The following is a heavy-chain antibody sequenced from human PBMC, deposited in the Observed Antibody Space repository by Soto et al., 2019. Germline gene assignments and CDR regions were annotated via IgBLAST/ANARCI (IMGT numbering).Heavy chain of an antibody. Sequence: SETLSLTCTVSGGSISSSSYYWGWIRQPPGKGLEWSGSIYHSGSTNYNPSLESRVTMSVDTSKNQFSLKLSSVAAADTAVYYCARHTDIVSSTVYNWGQGILVTSPQ. J-gene: IGHJ4*02. CDR1: GGSISSSSYY. CDR2: IYHSGST. CDR3: ARHTDIVSSTVYN. D-gene: IGHD5-12*01. V-gene: IGHV4-39*01.